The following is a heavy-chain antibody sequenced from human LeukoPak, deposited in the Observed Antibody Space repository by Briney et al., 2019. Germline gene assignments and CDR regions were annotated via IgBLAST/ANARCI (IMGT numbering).Heavy chain of an antibody. V-gene: IGHV3-30-3*01. CDR3: ARDPPPTYCGGDCYSENFDY. Sequence: GSLRLSCAASGFTFSSFVMHWVRQAPGKGLEWVAIISYDGDNKYYADSVKGRFTISRDNFKKTLYLQMNSLRAEDTAVYYCARDPPPTYCGGDCYSENFDYWGQGTLVTVSS. CDR2: ISYDGDNK. J-gene: IGHJ4*02. CDR1: GFTFSSFV. D-gene: IGHD2-21*02.